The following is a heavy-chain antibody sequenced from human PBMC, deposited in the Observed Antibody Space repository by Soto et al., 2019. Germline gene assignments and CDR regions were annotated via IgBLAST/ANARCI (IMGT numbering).Heavy chain of an antibody. Sequence: EVQLVESGGGLVQPGGSLRLSCAASGFTFTTSWMHWVRQVPGKGLVWVSRINTDGSGTIYADSVKGRFTISRDNAKNTLYLQMNSLRVEDTAVYYCGRDQSVAGPTTLDYWGQGARVTGSS. CDR3: GRDQSVAGPTTLDY. V-gene: IGHV3-74*01. J-gene: IGHJ4*02. D-gene: IGHD6-19*01. CDR2: INTDGSGT. CDR1: GFTFTTSW.